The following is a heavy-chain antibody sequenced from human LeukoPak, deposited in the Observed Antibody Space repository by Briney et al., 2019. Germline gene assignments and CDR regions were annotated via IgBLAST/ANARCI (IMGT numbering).Heavy chain of an antibody. D-gene: IGHD2-2*01. J-gene: IGHJ4*02. CDR2: IHHSGST. Sequence: SETLSLTCAVSGYSISSVYYWGWIRQPPGKGLEWITSIHHSGSTDYNPSLKSRVTISVDTSKNQFSLKLRYLTAADTAVYYCAGLGYCSSTSCYPDYWGQGTLVTVSS. V-gene: IGHV4-38-2*01. CDR3: AGLGYCSSTSCYPDY. CDR1: GYSISSVYY.